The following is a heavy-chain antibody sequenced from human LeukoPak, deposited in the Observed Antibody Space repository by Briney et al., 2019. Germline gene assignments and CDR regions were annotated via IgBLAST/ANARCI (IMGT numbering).Heavy chain of an antibody. D-gene: IGHD6-25*01. CDR2: IYYSGST. Sequence: PSKTLSLTCTVSGGSISSYYWSWIRQPPGKGLEWIGYIYYSGSTNYNPSLKSRVTISVDTSKNQFSLNLNSVTAADTAVYYCARPPVAAPTSYFDYWGQGILVTVSS. CDR3: ARPPVAAPTSYFDY. CDR1: GGSISSYY. J-gene: IGHJ4*02. V-gene: IGHV4-59*08.